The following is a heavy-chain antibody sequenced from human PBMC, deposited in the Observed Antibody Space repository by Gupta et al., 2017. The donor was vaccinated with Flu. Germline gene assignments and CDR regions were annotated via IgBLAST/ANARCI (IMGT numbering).Heavy chain of an antibody. J-gene: IGHJ4*02. V-gene: IGHV3-48*03. D-gene: IGHD6-19*01. CDR1: GFTFSSYE. CDR3: ASLGSGWYEGDY. CDR2: ISSSGSTI. Sequence: EVQLVESGGGLVQPGGSLRLSCAASGFTFSSYEMNWVRQAPGKGLEWVSYISSSGSTIYYADSVKGRFTISRDNAKNSLYLQMNSLRAEDTAVYYCASLGSGWYEGDYWGQGTLVTVSS.